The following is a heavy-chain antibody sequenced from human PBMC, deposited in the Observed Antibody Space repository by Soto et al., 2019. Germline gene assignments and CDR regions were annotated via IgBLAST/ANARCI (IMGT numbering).Heavy chain of an antibody. Sequence: QVQLVESGGGVVQPGRSLRLSCAASGFTFSNYYMHWVRQAPGRGLEWLAVMWYDGSSSYSGDSVKDRFTISRDDSKSTLYLEMNSLRVEDTAMYNCAKVFCRGGTCYFDYWGQGTLVTVSS. CDR1: GFTFSNYY. J-gene: IGHJ4*02. V-gene: IGHV3-33*06. CDR2: MWYDGSSS. CDR3: AKVFCRGGTCYFDY. D-gene: IGHD3-16*01.